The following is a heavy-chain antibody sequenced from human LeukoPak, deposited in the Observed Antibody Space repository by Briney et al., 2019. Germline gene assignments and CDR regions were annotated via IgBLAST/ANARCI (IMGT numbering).Heavy chain of an antibody. CDR2: IYSSGST. Sequence: SETLSLTCTVSGGSISSSSYYWDWIRQPPGKGLERIGTIYSSGSTHYNPSLKSRVSISVDTSKNLFSLKLSSMTAADTAVYYCARHLEAGSPDFWGQGTLVTVSS. CDR1: GGSISSSSYY. CDR3: ARHLEAGSPDF. V-gene: IGHV4-39*01. D-gene: IGHD3-10*01. J-gene: IGHJ4*02.